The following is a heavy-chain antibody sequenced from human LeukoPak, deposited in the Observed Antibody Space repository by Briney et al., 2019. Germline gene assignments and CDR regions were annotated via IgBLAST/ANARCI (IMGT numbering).Heavy chain of an antibody. CDR2: INPNSGGT. J-gene: IGHJ4*02. CDR3: ARDPFHYYDSSGYSE. D-gene: IGHD3-22*01. V-gene: IGHV1-2*02. CDR1: GYTFTGYY. Sequence: ASVKVSCKASGYTFTGYYMHWVRQAPGQGLEWMGWINPNSGGTNYAQKFQGRVTMTRDTSISTAYMELSRLRSDDTAVYYCARDPFHYYDSSGYSEWGQGTLVTVSS.